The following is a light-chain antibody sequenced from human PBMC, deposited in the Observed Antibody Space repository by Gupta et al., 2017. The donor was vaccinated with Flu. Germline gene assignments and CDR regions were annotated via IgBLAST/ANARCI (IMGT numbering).Light chain of an antibody. J-gene: IGLJ3*02. CDR3: CSYAGSSNWV. V-gene: IGLV2-23*01. CDR1: SSDGGSYTL. CDR2: EGS. Sequence: QSALTQPASVSASPGQSITISCTGTSSDGGSYTLVSWYHQHPGKAPKLMIYEGSKRPAWVSNRYSGSKSGNTASLTISGLQAEDEADYYCCSYAGSSNWVFGGGTKLTVL.